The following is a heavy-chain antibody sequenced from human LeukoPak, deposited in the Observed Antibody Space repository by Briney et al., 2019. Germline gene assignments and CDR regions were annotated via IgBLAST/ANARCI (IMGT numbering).Heavy chain of an antibody. CDR3: AKMLSGNYINDY. CDR2: ISDSNRR. V-gene: IGHV3-23*01. CDR1: GFTFTSYG. Sequence: TGGCLRPACAASGFTFTSYGMTSVRQAPGNGLELVSAISDSNRRYYADSVTGRFTISRDKSKNTLLLQMKSLRAEDAAVYYGAKMLSGNYINDYWGQGTLVTVSS. J-gene: IGHJ4*02. D-gene: IGHD3-9*01.